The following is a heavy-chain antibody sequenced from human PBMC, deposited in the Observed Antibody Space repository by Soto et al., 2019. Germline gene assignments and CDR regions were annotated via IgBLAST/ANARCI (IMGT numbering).Heavy chain of an antibody. Sequence: PETLCLSCAGSGGSFSGYYWSWIRQPPGKGLEWIGEINHSGSTNYNPSLKSRVTISVDTSKNQFSLKLSSVTAADTAVYYCARGPSSSHYYYGMDVWGQGTTVT. CDR2: INHSGST. V-gene: IGHV4-34*01. D-gene: IGHD6-6*01. J-gene: IGHJ6*02. CDR1: GGSFSGYY. CDR3: ARGPSSSHYYYGMDV.